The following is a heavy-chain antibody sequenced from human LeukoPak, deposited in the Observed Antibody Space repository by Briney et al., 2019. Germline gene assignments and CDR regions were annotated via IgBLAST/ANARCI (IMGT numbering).Heavy chain of an antibody. J-gene: IGHJ4*02. V-gene: IGHV4-34*01. Sequence: SETLSLTCAVYGGSFSGYYWSWIRQPPGKGLEWIGEINHSGGTNYNPSLKSRVTISVDTSKNQFSLKLSSVTAADTAVYYCARLPLGAFGEVLNFDYWGQGTPVTVSS. CDR2: INHSGGT. D-gene: IGHD3-10*01. CDR1: GGSFSGYY. CDR3: ARLPLGAFGEVLNFDY.